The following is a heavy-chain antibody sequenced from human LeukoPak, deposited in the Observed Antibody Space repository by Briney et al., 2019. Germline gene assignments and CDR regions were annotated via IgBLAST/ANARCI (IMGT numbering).Heavy chain of an antibody. CDR2: IRYDGSNK. D-gene: IGHD4-11*01. CDR1: GFTFSSYG. V-gene: IGHV3-30*02. J-gene: IGHJ4*02. Sequence: GGSLRLSCAASGFTFSSYGMHWVRQAPGKGLEWVAFIRYDGSNKYYADSVKGRFTISRDNSKNTLYLQMNSLTADDTALYYCARERTTIMSGTAIGGYWGQGTLVTVSS. CDR3: ARERTTIMSGTAIGGY.